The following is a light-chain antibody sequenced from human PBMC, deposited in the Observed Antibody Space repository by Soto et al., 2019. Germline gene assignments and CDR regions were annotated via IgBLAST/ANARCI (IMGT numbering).Light chain of an antibody. V-gene: IGLV1-40*01. Sequence: QSVLTQPPSVSGAPGQRVTISCTGSSSNIGARYDVHWFQQLPGTAPKLLIYGNSNRPSGVPDRFSGSRSGTSASLAITGLQAEDEADYYCQFYDSSLSGVVFGGGTQLTVL. CDR3: QFYDSSLSGVV. CDR2: GNS. J-gene: IGLJ2*01. CDR1: SSNIGARYD.